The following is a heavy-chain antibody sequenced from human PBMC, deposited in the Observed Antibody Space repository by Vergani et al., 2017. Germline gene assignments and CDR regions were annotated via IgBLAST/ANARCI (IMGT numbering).Heavy chain of an antibody. CDR3: AGYDSSGYYPDY. V-gene: IGHV4-59*05. Sequence: QVQLQESGPGLVKPSETLSLTCTVSGGSISSYYWSWIRQPPGKGLEWIGSIYYSGSSYYNPSLKSRVTISVDTSKNQFSLKLSSVTPADTAVYYCAGYDSSGYYPDYWGQGTLVTVSS. CDR2: IYYSGSS. CDR1: GGSISSYY. D-gene: IGHD3-22*01. J-gene: IGHJ4*02.